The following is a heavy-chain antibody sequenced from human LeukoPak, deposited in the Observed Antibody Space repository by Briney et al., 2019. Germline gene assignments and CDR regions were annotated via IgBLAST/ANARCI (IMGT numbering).Heavy chain of an antibody. CDR3: VSGSLQSGYNFDY. Sequence: GGSLRLSCAASGFTFSNYWMRWIRQVPGKGLVWVSHIKYDGSATNYADSVKGRFTISRDNAKNTLYLQMNSLRAEDTAVYYCVSGSLQSGYNFDYWGQGALVTVSS. V-gene: IGHV3-74*01. D-gene: IGHD3-3*01. J-gene: IGHJ4*02. CDR1: GFTFSNYW. CDR2: IKYDGSAT.